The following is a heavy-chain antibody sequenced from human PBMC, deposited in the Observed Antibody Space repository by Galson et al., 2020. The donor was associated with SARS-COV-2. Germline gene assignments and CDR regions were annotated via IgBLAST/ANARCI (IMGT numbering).Heavy chain of an antibody. Sequence: ASVKVSCKVSGYTLTKLSMNWVRQAPGKGLEWMGGFDPEDGETIYAQKFQGRVTMTEDTSTNTAYMELSSLRSEDTAVYYCATAPTVITGGWFDPWGQGTLVTVSS. J-gene: IGHJ5*02. V-gene: IGHV1-24*01. CDR1: GYTLTKLS. D-gene: IGHD1-26*01. CDR3: ATAPTVITGGWFDP. CDR2: FDPEDGET.